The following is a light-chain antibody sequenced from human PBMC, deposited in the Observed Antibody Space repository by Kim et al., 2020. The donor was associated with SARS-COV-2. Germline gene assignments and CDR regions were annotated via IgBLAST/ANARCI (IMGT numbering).Light chain of an antibody. J-gene: IGLJ2*01. V-gene: IGLV3-1*01. CDR1: KLGDKY. CDR3: QTWDSTTGV. Sequence: SYELTQPPSVSVSPGQTASITCSGDKLGDKYACWYQQKPGQSPVLVIYQDTKRPSGIPERFSGSKSGNTATLTISGTQAMDEADYYCQTWDSTTGVFGG. CDR2: QDT.